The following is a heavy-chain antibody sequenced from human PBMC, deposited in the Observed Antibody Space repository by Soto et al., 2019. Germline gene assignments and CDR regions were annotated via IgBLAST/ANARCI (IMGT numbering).Heavy chain of an antibody. Sequence: PGESLKISCKGSGYRFTNYWIGWVRQTPGKGLEWMGIIYPGDPDTRYSPSFQGQVTISADKSINTAYLQWRSLKASDTAMYYCARQAVLAAFPYYFDSWGQGTLATVSS. CDR3: ARQAVLAAFPYYFDS. V-gene: IGHV5-51*01. D-gene: IGHD4-17*01. J-gene: IGHJ4*02. CDR2: IYPGDPDT. CDR1: GYRFTNYW.